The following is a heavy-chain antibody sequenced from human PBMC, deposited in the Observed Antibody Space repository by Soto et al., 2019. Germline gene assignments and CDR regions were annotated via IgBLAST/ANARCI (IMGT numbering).Heavy chain of an antibody. V-gene: IGHV3-30*18. CDR2: ISYDGSNK. J-gene: IGHJ5*02. Sequence: QVQLVESGGGVVQPGRSLRLSCAASGFTFSNYGIHWVRQAPGKGLEWVAVISYDGSNKYYADSVKGRFTISRDNSKNTLYLQMYSLRAEDTAVYYCAKGDWFDPWGQGTLVTVSS. CDR3: AKGDWFDP. CDR1: GFTFSNYG.